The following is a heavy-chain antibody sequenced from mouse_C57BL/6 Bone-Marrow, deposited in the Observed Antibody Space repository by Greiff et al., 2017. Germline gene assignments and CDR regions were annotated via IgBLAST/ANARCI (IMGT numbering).Heavy chain of an antibody. Sequence: EVQLQQSGAELVKPGASVKLSCTASGFNIKDYYMHWVKQRTEQGLEWIGRIDPEDGETKYAPKFKGKATITADTSSNTAYLQLRSLTSEDTAVYYCARGPMEDWFAYWGQGTLVTVSA. D-gene: IGHD1-1*02. V-gene: IGHV14-2*01. CDR3: ARGPMEDWFAY. J-gene: IGHJ3*01. CDR1: GFNIKDYY. CDR2: IDPEDGET.